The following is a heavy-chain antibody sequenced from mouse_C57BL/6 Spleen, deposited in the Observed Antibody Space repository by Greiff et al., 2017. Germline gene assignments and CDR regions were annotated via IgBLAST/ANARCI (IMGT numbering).Heavy chain of an antibody. J-gene: IGHJ1*03. D-gene: IGHD1-1*01. CDR1: GYTFTGYW. Sequence: LVEPGASVKLSCKATGYTFTGYWIEWVKQRPGHGLEWIGEILPGSGSTNYNEKFKGKATFTADTSSNTAYMQLSSLTTEDSAIYYCARGTTVVADWYFDVWGTGTTVTVSS. V-gene: IGHV1-9*01. CDR2: ILPGSGST. CDR3: ARGTTVVADWYFDV.